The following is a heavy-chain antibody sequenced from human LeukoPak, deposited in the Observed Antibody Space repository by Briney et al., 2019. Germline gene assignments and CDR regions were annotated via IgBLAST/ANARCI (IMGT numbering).Heavy chain of an antibody. J-gene: IGHJ4*02. CDR3: VQTTGWPGFDY. CDR1: GAPISRFY. Sequence: PSETLSLICTTSGAPISRFYWSWVRQPPGKGLEWIGNIYNGVPTFFNPSLKSRVTLSVDTSKTQFSLQLASVTAADTAVYYCVQTTGWPGFDYWGQRILVTVSS. D-gene: IGHD6-19*01. CDR2: IYNGVPT. V-gene: IGHV4-4*09.